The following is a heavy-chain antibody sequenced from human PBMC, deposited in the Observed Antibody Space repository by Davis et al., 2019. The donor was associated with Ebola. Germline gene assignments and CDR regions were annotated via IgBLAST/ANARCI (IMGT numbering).Heavy chain of an antibody. V-gene: IGHV4-31*03. Sequence: MPSETLSLTCTVSGGSISSGGYYWNWIRQHPGKGLEWIGYIYFTGTTSYNPSLKSRVTISVDTSKNQFSLKLSSVTAADTAVYYCARVGYSSGDYGMDVWGQGTTVTVSS. D-gene: IGHD6-19*01. CDR1: GGSISSGGYY. CDR2: IYFTGTT. J-gene: IGHJ6*02. CDR3: ARVGYSSGDYGMDV.